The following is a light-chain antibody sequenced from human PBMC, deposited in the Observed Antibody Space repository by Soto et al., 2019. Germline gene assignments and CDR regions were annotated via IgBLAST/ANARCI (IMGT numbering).Light chain of an antibody. V-gene: IGLV1-36*01. CDR3: AAWDDSLPGRV. Sequence: QSVLTQPPSVSGAPRQRVTISCSGSSSNLGRNSVNWYQQLPGKPPQLLIYFDHLLVSGVSDRFSGSKSGTSASLAISGLQSEDEADYYCAAWDDSLPGRVFGGGTKLTVL. CDR2: FDH. CDR1: SSNLGRNS. J-gene: IGLJ2*01.